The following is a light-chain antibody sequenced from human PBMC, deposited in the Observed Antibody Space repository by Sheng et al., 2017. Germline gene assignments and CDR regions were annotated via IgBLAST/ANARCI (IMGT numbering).Light chain of an antibody. CDR3: HIWDSDSVM. Sequence: SYDLTQPLSVSVALGQTAKIPCERNNIGSKVVHWYQQKPVQAPVLLIFANDVRPSGIPERFSGSNSGNTATLTISRVQDGDEADYYCHIWDSDSVMFGGGTKLTVL. CDR1: NIGSKV. CDR2: AND. V-gene: IGLV3-9*01. J-gene: IGLJ3*02.